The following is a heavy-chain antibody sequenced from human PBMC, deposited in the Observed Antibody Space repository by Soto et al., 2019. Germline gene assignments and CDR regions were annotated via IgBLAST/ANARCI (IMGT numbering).Heavy chain of an antibody. J-gene: IGHJ5*02. D-gene: IGHD3-22*01. CDR1: GFTFSSYS. V-gene: IGHV3-21*01. CDR3: ARDPRLFMWLLPTET. Sequence: KPGGSLRLSCAASGFTFSSYSMNWVRQAPGKGLEWVSSISSSSSYIYYADSVKGRFTISRDNAKNSLYLQMNSLRAEDTAVYYCARDPRLFMWLLPTETWGQGTLVTVSS. CDR2: ISSSSSYI.